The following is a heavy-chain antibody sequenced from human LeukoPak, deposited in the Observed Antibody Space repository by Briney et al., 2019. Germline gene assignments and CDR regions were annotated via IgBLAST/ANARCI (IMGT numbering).Heavy chain of an antibody. Sequence: ASVEVSCKASGYTFTSYAMHWVRQAPGQRLEWMGWINAGNGNTKYSQKFQGRVTITRDTSASTAYMELSSLRSEDTAVYYCARDPQWLHFDYWGQGTLVTVSS. CDR1: GYTFTSYA. D-gene: IGHD6-19*01. CDR2: INAGNGNT. J-gene: IGHJ4*02. V-gene: IGHV1-3*01. CDR3: ARDPQWLHFDY.